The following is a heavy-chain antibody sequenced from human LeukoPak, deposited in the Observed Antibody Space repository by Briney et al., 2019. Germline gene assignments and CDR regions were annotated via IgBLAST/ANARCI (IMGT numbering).Heavy chain of an antibody. CDR3: ARGGGSDGYSYGYYGADY. CDR1: GFTFSTYG. V-gene: IGHV3-33*01. D-gene: IGHD5-18*01. CDR2: IWYDGSNK. Sequence: PGGSLRLSCAASGFTFSTYGMHWDRQAPGKGLEWVAVIWYDGSNKYYADSVKGRFTISRDNSKNTLYLQMNSLRAGDTAVYYCARGGGSDGYSYGYYGADYWGQGTLVTVSS. J-gene: IGHJ4*02.